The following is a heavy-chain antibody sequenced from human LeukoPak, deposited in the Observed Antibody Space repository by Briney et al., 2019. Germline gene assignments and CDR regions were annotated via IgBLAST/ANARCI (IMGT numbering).Heavy chain of an antibody. Sequence: GGSLRLSCAASGFTFSSYAMSWVRQAPGKGLEWVSAISGSGGSTYYADSVKGRFTISRDNSKNTLYLQMNSLRPEDTAMYYCVRDFSNYVAFFDSWGQGVLVTVSS. CDR2: ISGSGGST. V-gene: IGHV3-23*01. J-gene: IGHJ4*02. CDR1: GFTFSSYA. CDR3: VRDFSNYVAFFDS. D-gene: IGHD4-11*01.